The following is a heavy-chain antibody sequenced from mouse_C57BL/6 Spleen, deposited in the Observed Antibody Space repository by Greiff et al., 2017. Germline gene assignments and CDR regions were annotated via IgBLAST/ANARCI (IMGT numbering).Heavy chain of an antibody. J-gene: IGHJ4*01. V-gene: IGHV14-1*01. CDR1: GFNIKDYY. CDR3: ARLLRPYYYAMDY. D-gene: IGHD2-12*01. Sequence: EVMLVESGAELVRPGASVKLSCTASGFNIKDYYMHWVKQRPEQGLEWIGRIDPEDGGTEYAPQFPGKATMTVDKSSSTAYMELRSLTSEDTSVYYCARLLRPYYYAMDYWGQGTSVTVSS. CDR2: IDPEDGGT.